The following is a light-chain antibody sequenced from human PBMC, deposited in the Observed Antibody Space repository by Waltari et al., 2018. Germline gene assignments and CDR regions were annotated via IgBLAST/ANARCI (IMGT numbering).Light chain of an antibody. CDR2: KAS. V-gene: IGKV1-5*03. CDR3: QQYNTYQRT. CDR1: HSISTW. Sequence: DIQMTQSPSTLSASVGDRVTITCRASHSISTWLAWYQQKPGKAPKLLIYKASSSESGVPSRFSGSGSGTEFTLTIRSLQPDDFATYYCQQYNTYQRTFGQGTKVEIK. J-gene: IGKJ1*01.